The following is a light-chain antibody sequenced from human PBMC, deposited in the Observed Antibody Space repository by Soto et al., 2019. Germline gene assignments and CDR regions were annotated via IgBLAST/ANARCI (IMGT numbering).Light chain of an antibody. J-gene: IGKJ1*01. CDR1: QSILYSSNNKNH. V-gene: IGKV4-1*01. Sequence: DIVMTQSPDSLAVSLGERATINCKSSQSILYSSNNKNHLTWYQQKAGQPPKLLIYWASTRESGVPDRFSGSGSGTDFTLTISSLQAEDVAVYSCQQYYTSPWTFGQGTKVEIK. CDR3: QQYYTSPWT. CDR2: WAS.